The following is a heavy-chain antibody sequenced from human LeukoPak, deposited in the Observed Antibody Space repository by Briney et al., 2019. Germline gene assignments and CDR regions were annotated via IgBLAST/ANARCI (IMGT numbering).Heavy chain of an antibody. D-gene: IGHD4-17*01. CDR2: ISYDGSNK. V-gene: IGHV3-30-3*01. CDR3: ARDPHYGDYSPSARNWYFDL. J-gene: IGHJ2*01. Sequence: PGGSLRLSCAASGFTFSSYAMHWVRQAPGKGLEWVAVISYDGSNKYYADSVKGRFTISRDNSKNTLYLQMNSLRAEDTAVYYCARDPHYGDYSPSARNWYFDLWGRGTLVTVSS. CDR1: GFTFSSYA.